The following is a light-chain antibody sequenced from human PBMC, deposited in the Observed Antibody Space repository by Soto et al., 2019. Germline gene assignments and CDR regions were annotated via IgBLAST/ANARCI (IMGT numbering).Light chain of an antibody. V-gene: IGKV3-20*01. J-gene: IGKJ1*01. CDR3: HQYCTSPMT. CDR2: GVS. CDR1: QSVRSSY. Sequence: EIVLTQSPGTLSLSPGERATLSCRASQSVRSSYLAWYQQKLGQAPRLLIYGVSNRATGIPDRVSGSGSGTDFTLNISKLESEDFAVYYCHQYCTSPMTFGQGTKVQIK.